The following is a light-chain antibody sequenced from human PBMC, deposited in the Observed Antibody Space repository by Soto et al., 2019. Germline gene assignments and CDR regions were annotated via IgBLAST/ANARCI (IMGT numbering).Light chain of an antibody. CDR1: QSVGSNS. Sequence: EFVLTQSPGTLSLSPGERATLSCRASQSVGSNSLAWYQKKPGQAPRILIYGASTKAAGIADRFSGSGSGTVLTLTISRLEPEDFAVYYCQQYGSSPPLTFGGGTKVEIK. J-gene: IGKJ4*01. CDR3: QQYGSSPPLT. CDR2: GAS. V-gene: IGKV3-20*01.